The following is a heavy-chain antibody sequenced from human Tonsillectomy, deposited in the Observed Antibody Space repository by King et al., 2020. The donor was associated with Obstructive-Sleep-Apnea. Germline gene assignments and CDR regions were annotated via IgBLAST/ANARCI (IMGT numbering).Heavy chain of an antibody. D-gene: IGHD3-16*01. CDR3: ARRRGAEYYFDY. CDR2: IYYSGST. J-gene: IGHJ4*02. V-gene: IGHV4-59*08. CDR1: GGSIISYH. Sequence: QLQESGPGLVKPSETLSLTCTVSGGSIISYHWSWIRQPPGKGLEWIGYIYYSGSTNYNPSLKSRATISVDTSKNQFSLRMSSVTAADTAVYYCARRRGAEYYFDYWGQGTLVTVSS.